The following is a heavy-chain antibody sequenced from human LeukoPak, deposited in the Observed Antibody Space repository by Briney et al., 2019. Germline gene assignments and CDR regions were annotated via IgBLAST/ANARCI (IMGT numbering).Heavy chain of an antibody. J-gene: IGHJ4*02. Sequence: ASVKVSCKASGYTFTGYHIHWVRQAPGQGLEWMGRINPYSGDTNFAQKFQGRVTMTRDTSITTAYMDLSSLTPDDTAVYFCARDRPNYYGSDGHYYRRDGDYWGRGTLVSVSS. CDR3: ARDRPNYYGSDGHYYRRDGDY. CDR1: GYTFTGYH. CDR2: INPYSGDT. D-gene: IGHD3-22*01. V-gene: IGHV1-2*06.